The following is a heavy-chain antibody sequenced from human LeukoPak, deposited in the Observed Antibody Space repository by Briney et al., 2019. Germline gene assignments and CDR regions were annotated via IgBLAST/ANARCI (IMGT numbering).Heavy chain of an antibody. J-gene: IGHJ2*01. V-gene: IGHV4-34*01. D-gene: IGHD3-22*01. CDR1: GGSISSYY. Sequence: SETLSLTCTVSGGSISSYYWSWIRQPPGKGLEWIGEINHSGSTNYNPSLKSRVTISVDTSKNQFSLKLSSVTAADTAVYYCARFQPRYDSSGYTPTYWYLDLWGRGTLVTVSS. CDR3: ARFQPRYDSSGYTPTYWYLDL. CDR2: INHSGST.